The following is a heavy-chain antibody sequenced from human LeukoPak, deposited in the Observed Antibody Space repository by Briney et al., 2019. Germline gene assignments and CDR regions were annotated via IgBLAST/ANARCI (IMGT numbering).Heavy chain of an antibody. J-gene: IGHJ4*02. CDR3: AKERWLRFFDY. CDR2: ISYDGSNK. V-gene: IGHV3-30*18. Sequence: GGSLRLSCAASGFTYISYGMHWVRQAQDRGLEWVAVISYDGSNKYYADSVKGRFTISRDNSKNTLYLEMNSLRAEDTAVYYCAKERWLRFFDYWGQGTLVAVSS. D-gene: IGHD5-12*01. CDR1: GFTYISYG.